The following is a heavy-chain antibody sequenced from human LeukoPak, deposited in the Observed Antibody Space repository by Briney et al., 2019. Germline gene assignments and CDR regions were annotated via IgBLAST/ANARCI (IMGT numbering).Heavy chain of an antibody. CDR3: AKGETTVTTSSFDY. Sequence: ASVKVSCKASGGTFSSYAITWVRQAPGQGLEWMGGIIPIFSTADYAQKFQGRVTITADESTSTAYMELSSLRAEDTAVYYCAKGETTVTTSSFDYWGQGTLVTVSS. D-gene: IGHD4-11*01. CDR1: GGTFSSYA. CDR2: IIPIFSTA. V-gene: IGHV1-69*13. J-gene: IGHJ4*02.